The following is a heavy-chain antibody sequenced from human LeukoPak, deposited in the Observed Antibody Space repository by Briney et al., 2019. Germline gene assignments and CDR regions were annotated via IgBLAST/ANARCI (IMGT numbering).Heavy chain of an antibody. J-gene: IGHJ4*02. CDR1: GFTFSSYW. D-gene: IGHD3-22*01. CDR3: ARWGVGSGYYFALGYFDY. CDR2: MDPDGRTI. V-gene: IGHV3-74*01. Sequence: GGSLRLSCAASGFTFSSYWMHWVRQAPGKGLEWVSRMDPDGRTIDYADSVKGRFTISRDNAKNSLYLQMNSLRAEDTAVYYCARWGVGSGYYFALGYFDYWGQGTLVTVSS.